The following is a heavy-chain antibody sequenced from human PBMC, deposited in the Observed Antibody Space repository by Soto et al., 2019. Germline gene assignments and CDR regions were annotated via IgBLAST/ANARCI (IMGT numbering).Heavy chain of an antibody. J-gene: IGHJ4*02. CDR3: ATSRQDILTGYYTAILDY. CDR2: IYPGDSDT. CDR1: GYSFTSYW. Sequence: GESLKISCKGSGYSFTSYWIGWVRQMPWKGLEWMGIIYPGDSDTRYSPSFQGQVTISADKSISTAYLQWSSLKASDTAMYYCATSRQDILTGYYTAILDYWGQGTLVTVYS. D-gene: IGHD3-9*01. V-gene: IGHV5-51*01.